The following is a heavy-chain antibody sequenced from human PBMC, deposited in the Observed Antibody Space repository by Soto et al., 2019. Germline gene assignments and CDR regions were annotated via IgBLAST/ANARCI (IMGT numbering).Heavy chain of an antibody. CDR3: AGGDYYYALVV. CDR2: ISYDGRNT. Sequence: PGGSLRLSCAASRLTLSNYVMHWVRQAPGKGLEWVAGISYDGRNTYYADSVTGLFSISRDNANNTLFLQMHSLRPVDTAVYYCAGGDYYYALVVWGQGTTVTVSS. CDR1: RLTLSNYV. J-gene: IGHJ6*02. V-gene: IGHV3-30*04.